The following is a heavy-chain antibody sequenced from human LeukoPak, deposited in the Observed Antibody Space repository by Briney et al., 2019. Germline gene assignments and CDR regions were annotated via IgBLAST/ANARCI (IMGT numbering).Heavy chain of an antibody. CDR3: ARDEDIVATITGY. CDR1: GGTFSSYA. J-gene: IGHJ4*02. V-gene: IGHV1-69*01. Sequence: SVKVSCKASGGTFSSYAISWVRQAPGQGLEWMGGIIPIFGTANYAQKFQGRVTITADESTSTAYMELSSLRSEDTAVYYCARDEDIVATITGYWGQGTLVTVSS. D-gene: IGHD5-12*01. CDR2: IIPIFGTA.